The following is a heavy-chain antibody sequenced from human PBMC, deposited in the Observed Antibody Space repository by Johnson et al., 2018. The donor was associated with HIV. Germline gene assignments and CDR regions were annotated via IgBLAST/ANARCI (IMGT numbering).Heavy chain of an antibody. Sequence: QVQLVESGGGLVQPGGSLRLSCAASGFTFSSYGMHWVRQAPGKGLEWVAVISYDGSNKYYADSVKGRFTISRDNSKNTLYLQMNSLRAEETAIYYCAKDLNVGELFFPTHDAFDIWGQGTTVTVSS. V-gene: IGHV3-30*18. D-gene: IGHD3-10*01. CDR3: AKDLNVGELFFPTHDAFDI. CDR1: GFTFSSYG. J-gene: IGHJ3*02. CDR2: ISYDGSNK.